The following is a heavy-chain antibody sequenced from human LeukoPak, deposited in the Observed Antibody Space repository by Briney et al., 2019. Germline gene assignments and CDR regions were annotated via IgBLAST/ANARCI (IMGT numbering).Heavy chain of an antibody. Sequence: GGSLRLSCAASGFTFSSYAMSWVRQAPGKGLEWVSAISGSGGSTYYADSVKGRFSMSRDNSKSSLYLDLSSLRAEDTAIYYCAKAYSYGSEYFYSHFDHWGQGTLVTVSS. D-gene: IGHD3-10*01. J-gene: IGHJ4*02. CDR2: ISGSGGST. CDR3: AKAYSYGSEYFYSHFDH. V-gene: IGHV3-23*01. CDR1: GFTFSSYA.